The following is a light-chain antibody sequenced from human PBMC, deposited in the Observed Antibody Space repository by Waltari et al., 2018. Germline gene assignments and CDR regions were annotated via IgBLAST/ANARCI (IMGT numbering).Light chain of an antibody. J-gene: IGKJ4*01. CDR2: GAS. CDR3: QHYVRLFPLT. Sequence: EIVLTQSPGTLSLSPGERATLSCRASQSVDNNYLAWYQQKPGQAPRPLSYGASNGAIGIPDRFSGSGSGTDFTLTIIRLEPEDFAVYYCQHYVRLFPLTFGGGTKVEIK. CDR1: QSVDNNY. V-gene: IGKV3-20*01.